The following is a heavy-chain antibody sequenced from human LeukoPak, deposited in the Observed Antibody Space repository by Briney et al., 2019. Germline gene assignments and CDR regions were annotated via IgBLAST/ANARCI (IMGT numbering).Heavy chain of an antibody. Sequence: ASVKVSCKASGYTFTNYYMHWVRQAPGQGLEWMGIINPRGGSTSYAQKFQGRVTMTRDTSTNTVYMELSSLRSEDTAVYYCARASLSRSGYDFWSGPPDYYYMDVWGKGTTVTVSS. J-gene: IGHJ6*03. V-gene: IGHV1-46*03. D-gene: IGHD3-3*01. CDR3: ARASLSRSGYDFWSGPPDYYYMDV. CDR1: GYTFTNYY. CDR2: INPRGGST.